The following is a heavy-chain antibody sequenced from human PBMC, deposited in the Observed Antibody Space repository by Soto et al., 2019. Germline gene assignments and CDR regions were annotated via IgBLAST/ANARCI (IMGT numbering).Heavy chain of an antibody. J-gene: IGHJ4*02. CDR3: ARGGWRHIDY. D-gene: IGHD3-3*01. V-gene: IGHV4-59*08. Sequence: QVQLQESGPGLAKPSETLSLTCTVSGGSISTYYWSWIRQPPGKGLEWIGYFYYSGRTNYNPSLKSRVTISVDTSKNQFSRKLSSVTAADTAVYYCARGGWRHIDYWGQGTLVTVSS. CDR2: FYYSGRT. CDR1: GGSISTYY.